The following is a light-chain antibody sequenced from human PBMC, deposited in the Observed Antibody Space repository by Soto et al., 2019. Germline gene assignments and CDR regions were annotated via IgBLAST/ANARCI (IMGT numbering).Light chain of an antibody. CDR3: QQYYSYSTWT. CDR2: KTS. J-gene: IGKJ1*01. CDR1: QSISSW. Sequence: DIQMTQSPSTLSASVGDRVTITCRASQSISSWLAWYQQKPGKAPKLLIYKTSNLESGVPSRFSGSGSGTEFTLTISSLQPDDFATYYCQQYYSYSTWTFGQGTKVEIK. V-gene: IGKV1-5*03.